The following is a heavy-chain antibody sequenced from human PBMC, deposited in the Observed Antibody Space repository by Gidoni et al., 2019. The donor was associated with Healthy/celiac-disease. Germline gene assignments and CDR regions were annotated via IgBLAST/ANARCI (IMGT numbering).Heavy chain of an antibody. Sequence: EVQLVQSGAEVKKPGESLRISCKGSGYSFTSYWISWVRQMPGKGLEWMGRIDPRDSYTNYRPSFQGHVTISADKSISTAYLQWSSLKASDTAMYYCARLPPFYGSGSYSLFDPWGQGTLVTVSS. CDR3: ARLPPFYGSGSYSLFDP. D-gene: IGHD3-10*01. V-gene: IGHV5-10-1*03. CDR1: GYSFTSYW. CDR2: IDPRDSYT. J-gene: IGHJ5*02.